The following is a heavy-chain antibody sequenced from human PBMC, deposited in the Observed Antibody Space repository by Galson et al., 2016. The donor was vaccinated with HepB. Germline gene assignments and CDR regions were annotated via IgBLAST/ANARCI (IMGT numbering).Heavy chain of an antibody. D-gene: IGHD2-2*01. V-gene: IGHV4-59*01. J-gene: IGHJ4*02. CDR3: ALFGSSTSFAY. Sequence: IRQSPGKGLEWIGCIYYGGTTHHNPSLKSRVTISVDTSKNQFSLRLNSVTAADTAVYYCALFGSSTSFAYWGQGALVTVSS. CDR2: IYYGGTT.